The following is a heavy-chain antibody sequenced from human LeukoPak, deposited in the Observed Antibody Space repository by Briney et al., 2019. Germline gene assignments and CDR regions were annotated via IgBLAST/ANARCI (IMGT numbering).Heavy chain of an antibody. CDR3: ARRSTIFGVVIINY. CDR1: GYTLTSYD. D-gene: IGHD3-3*01. CDR2: MNPNSGNT. Sequence: ASVKVSCKASGYTLTSYDINWVRQAPGQGLEWMGWMNPNSGNTGYAQKFQGRVTMTRNTSISTAYMELSSLRSEDTAVYYCARRSTIFGVVIINYWGQGTLVTVSS. V-gene: IGHV1-8*01. J-gene: IGHJ4*02.